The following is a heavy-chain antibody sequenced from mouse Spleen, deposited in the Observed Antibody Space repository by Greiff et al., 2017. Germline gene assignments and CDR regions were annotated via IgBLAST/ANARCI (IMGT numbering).Heavy chain of an antibody. Sequence: EVKLVESGGGLVQPKGSLKLSCAASGFSFNTYAMNWVRQAPGKGLEWVARIRSKSNNYATYYADSVKDRFTISRDDSESMLYLQMNNLKTEDTAMYYCVRPHYYGSFAYWGQGTLVTVSA. D-gene: IGHD1-1*01. CDR1: GFSFNTYA. CDR3: VRPHYYGSFAY. J-gene: IGHJ3*01. V-gene: IGHV10-1*01. CDR2: IRSKSNNYAT.